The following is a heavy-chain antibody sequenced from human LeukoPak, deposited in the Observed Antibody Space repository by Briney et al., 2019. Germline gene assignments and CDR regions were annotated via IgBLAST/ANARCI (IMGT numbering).Heavy chain of an antibody. Sequence: GASVKVSCKASGGTFSSYAISWVRQAPGQGLEWMGGIIPIFGTANYAQKFQGRVTITADESTSTAYMELSSLRSEDTAVYYCARVVWFGEKSFDYWGQGTLVTVSS. CDR3: ARVVWFGEKSFDY. D-gene: IGHD3-10*01. CDR2: IIPIFGTA. V-gene: IGHV1-69*13. J-gene: IGHJ4*02. CDR1: GGTFSSYA.